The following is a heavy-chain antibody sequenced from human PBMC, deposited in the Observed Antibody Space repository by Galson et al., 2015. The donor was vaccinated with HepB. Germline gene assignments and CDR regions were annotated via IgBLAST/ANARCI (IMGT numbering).Heavy chain of an antibody. CDR1: GDSVSSKNAA. Sequence: CAISGDSVSSKNAAWNRIRQSPSRGLEWLGRTYYRSKWSNDYPVSVKSRITINPDTSKNQFSLQLNSVTPEDTAMYYCARSWEGTFYYDYWGQGTLVTVSS. CDR3: ARSWEGTFYYDY. D-gene: IGHD1-26*01. V-gene: IGHV6-1*01. J-gene: IGHJ4*02. CDR2: TYYRSKWSN.